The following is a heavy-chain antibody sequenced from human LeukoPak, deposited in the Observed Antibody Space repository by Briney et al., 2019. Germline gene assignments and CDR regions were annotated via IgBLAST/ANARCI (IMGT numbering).Heavy chain of an antibody. J-gene: IGHJ4*02. CDR2: LYWDDDK. Sequence: SGPTLVNPTQTLALTCTFSGFSLSTSGVGVGWIRQPPGKALEWLALLYWDDDKRYSPSLKSRLTITKDTSKNQVVLTMTNMDPVDTATYYCAHRPPGPYGGTGLDYWGQGTLVTVSS. D-gene: IGHD4-23*01. CDR3: AHRPPGPYGGTGLDY. V-gene: IGHV2-5*02. CDR1: GFSLSTSGVG.